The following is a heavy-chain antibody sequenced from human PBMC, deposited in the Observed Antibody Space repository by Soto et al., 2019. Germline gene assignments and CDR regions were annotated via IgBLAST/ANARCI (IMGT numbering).Heavy chain of an antibody. CDR1: GGSISSSSYY. CDR3: ARQVLMAAAGENFDY. V-gene: IGHV4-39*01. J-gene: IGHJ4*02. Sequence: SETLSLTCTVSGGSISSSSYYWGWIRQPPGKGLEWIGSIYYSGSTYYNPSLKSRVTISVDTSKNQFSLKLSSVTAADTAVYYCARQVLMAAAGENFDYWGQGTLVTVSS. D-gene: IGHD6-13*01. CDR2: IYYSGST.